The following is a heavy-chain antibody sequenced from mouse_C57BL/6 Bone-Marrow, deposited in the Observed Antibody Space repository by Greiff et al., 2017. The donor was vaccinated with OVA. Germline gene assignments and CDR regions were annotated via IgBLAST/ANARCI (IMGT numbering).Heavy chain of an antibody. CDR3: ARPTTDWYFDV. CDR1: GYSFTGYY. CDR2: INPSTGGT. D-gene: IGHD4-1*02. Sequence: EVKVVESGPELVKPGASVKISCKASGYSFTGYYMNWVKQSPEKSLEWIGEINPSTGGTTYNQKFKAKATLTVDKSSSTAYMQLKSLTSEDSAVYYCARPTTDWYFDVWGTGTTVTVSS. J-gene: IGHJ1*03. V-gene: IGHV1-42*01.